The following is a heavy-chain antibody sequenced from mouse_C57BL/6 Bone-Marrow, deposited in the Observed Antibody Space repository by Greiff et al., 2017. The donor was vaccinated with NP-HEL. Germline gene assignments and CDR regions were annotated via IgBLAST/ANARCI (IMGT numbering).Heavy chain of an antibody. D-gene: IGHD1-1*01. CDR2: ISSGGDYI. CDR1: GFTFSSYA. CDR3: TRALRKYYAMDY. V-gene: IGHV5-9-1*02. J-gene: IGHJ4*01. Sequence: EVKLMESGEGLVKPGGSLKLSCAASGFTFSSYAMSWVRQTPEQRLEWVAYISSGGDYIYYADTVKGRFTISRDNARNTLYLQMSSLKSEDTAMYYCTRALRKYYAMDYWGQGTSVTVSS.